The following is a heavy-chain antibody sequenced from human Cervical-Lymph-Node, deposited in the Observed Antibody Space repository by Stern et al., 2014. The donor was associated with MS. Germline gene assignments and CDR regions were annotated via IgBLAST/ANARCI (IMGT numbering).Heavy chain of an antibody. V-gene: IGHV3-13*01. J-gene: IGHJ4*02. D-gene: IGHD5-24*01. Sequence: EVQLVESGGGLVQPGGSLRLSCAAYGFTFSSYDMHWVRQATGKGLEWVSAIGTAGDTYYPGSVKGRFTISRENAKNSLYLQMNSLRAGDTAVYYCARDVGDGYFDYWGQGTLVTVSS. CDR1: GFTFSSYD. CDR3: ARDVGDGYFDY. CDR2: IGTAGDT.